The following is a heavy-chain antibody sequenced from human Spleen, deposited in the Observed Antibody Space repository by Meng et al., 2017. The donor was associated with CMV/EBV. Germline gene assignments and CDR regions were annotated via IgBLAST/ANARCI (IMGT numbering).Heavy chain of an antibody. CDR3: TRSWDIIVIAMDV. D-gene: IGHD2-2*01. Sequence: ASVKVSCKASGGTFSSYAISWVRQAPGQGLEWMGGIIPSSGVTKYAQRFQGRVTMTRDTSISTAYMELNRLKSDDTAVYFCTRSWDIIVIAMDVWGQGTTVTVSS. J-gene: IGHJ6*02. V-gene: IGHV1-2*02. CDR2: IIPSSGVT. CDR1: GGTFSSYA.